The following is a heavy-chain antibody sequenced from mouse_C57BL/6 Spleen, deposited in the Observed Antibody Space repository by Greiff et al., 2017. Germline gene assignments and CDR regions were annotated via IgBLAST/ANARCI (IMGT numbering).Heavy chain of an antibody. CDR2: IDPSDSYT. Sequence: QVQLQQPGAELVMPGASVKLSCKASGYTFTSYWMHWVKQRPGQGLEWIGEIDPSDSYTNYNQKFKGKSTLTVDKSSSPAYMQLSSLTSEDSAVYYCARRDGRGAMDYWGQGTSVTVSS. CDR3: ARRDGRGAMDY. J-gene: IGHJ4*01. CDR1: GYTFTSYW. D-gene: IGHD1-1*01. V-gene: IGHV1-69*01.